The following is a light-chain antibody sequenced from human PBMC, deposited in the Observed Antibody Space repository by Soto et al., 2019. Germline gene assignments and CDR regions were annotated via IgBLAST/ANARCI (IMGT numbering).Light chain of an antibody. J-gene: IGLJ6*01. CDR2: DVT. Sequence: QSALTQPASVSGSPGQSITISCTGTSSDVGAYDFVSWYQHSPAKAPKLVSFDVTHRPPGLSDRSSGSKSANTASLTISGLQADDEDFYYCSSYTTRSTLVFGGGTKVTVL. V-gene: IGLV2-14*01. CDR1: SSDVGAYDF. CDR3: SSYTTRSTLV.